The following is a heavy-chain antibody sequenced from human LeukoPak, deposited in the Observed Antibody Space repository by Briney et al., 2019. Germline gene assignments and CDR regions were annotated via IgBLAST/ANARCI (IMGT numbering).Heavy chain of an antibody. CDR3: AALYCGGDCYLVGGFDY. D-gene: IGHD2-21*02. CDR1: GFTFSSYA. V-gene: IGHV3-30-3*01. J-gene: IGHJ4*02. Sequence: PGGSLRLSCAASGFTFSSYAMHWVRQAPGKGLEWVAVISCDGSKKYYADSVKGRFTISRDNSKNTLYLQMNSLRAEDTAVYYCAALYCGGDCYLVGGFDYWGQGTLVTVSS. CDR2: ISCDGSKK.